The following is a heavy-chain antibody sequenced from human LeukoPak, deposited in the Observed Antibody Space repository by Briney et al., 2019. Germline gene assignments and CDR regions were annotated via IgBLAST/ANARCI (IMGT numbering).Heavy chain of an antibody. V-gene: IGHV3-9*01. J-gene: IGHJ4*02. CDR2: VSWNSGSV. D-gene: IGHD1-1*01. Sequence: GGSLRLSCAASGFTFDDYAMHWVRQAPGKGLEWVSGVSWNSGSVGYADSVKGRFTISRDNAKNSLYLQMNGLRAEDTALYHCAKDVGRLERNPDYWGQGTLVTVSS. CDR3: AKDVGRLERNPDY. CDR1: GFTFDDYA.